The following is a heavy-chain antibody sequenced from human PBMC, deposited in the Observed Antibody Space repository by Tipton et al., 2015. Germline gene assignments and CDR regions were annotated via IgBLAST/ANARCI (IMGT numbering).Heavy chain of an antibody. CDR1: GFTFSSYV. V-gene: IGHV3-23*01. Sequence: GSLRLSCAASGFTFSSYVMGWVRQAPGKGLEWVSVISDSGGSPYYADSVKGRFAISRDNAKNSPYLQMNSLRDEDTAVYYCAKGLRIAATVGFDYWGQGTLVTVSS. D-gene: IGHD6-25*01. CDR2: ISDSGGSP. J-gene: IGHJ4*02. CDR3: AKGLRIAATVGFDY.